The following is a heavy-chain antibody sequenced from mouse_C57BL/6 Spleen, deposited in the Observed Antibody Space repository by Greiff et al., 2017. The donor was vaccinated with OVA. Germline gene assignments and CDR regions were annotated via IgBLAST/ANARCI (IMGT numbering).Heavy chain of an antibody. CDR3: VREGDGSRYNWYLDV. Sequence: VQLQRSGPELLRPGASVTISCKASGYAFGSSWMTCVKQRPGLGLEWIRPSYPGGGETEHNGKLKGKATLTADKSSSTAYMQLSSLTSKDSAVYVGVREGDGSRYNWYLDVWGTGTTVSVAS. D-gene: IGHD1-1*01. V-gene: IGHV1-82*01. J-gene: IGHJ1*02. CDR2: SYPGGGET. CDR1: GYAFGSSW.